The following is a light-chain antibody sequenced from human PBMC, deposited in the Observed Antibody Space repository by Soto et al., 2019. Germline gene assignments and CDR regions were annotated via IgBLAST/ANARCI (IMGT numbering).Light chain of an antibody. J-gene: IGKJ4*01. CDR1: QSVSSY. V-gene: IGKV3-11*01. CDR3: QPRGNRPLT. Sequence: DIVVTQSPATLSLSPGDRATLSCTASQSVSSYLAWYQQKPGQAPRLLIYDASNRATGIPARFSGSGSGTDFSLTISSLEPEDFAVYYCQPRGNRPLTFGGGTKVDIK. CDR2: DAS.